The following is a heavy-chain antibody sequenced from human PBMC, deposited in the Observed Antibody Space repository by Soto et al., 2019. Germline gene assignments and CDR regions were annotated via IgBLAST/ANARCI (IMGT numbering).Heavy chain of an antibody. Sequence: ASVKVSCKASGGTFSSYTISWVRQAPGQGLEWMGRIIPILGIANYAQKFQGRVTITADKSTSTAYMELSSLRSEDTAVYYCARGYYGAYYYYYGMDVWGQGTTVTVSS. V-gene: IGHV1-69*02. D-gene: IGHD4-17*01. CDR3: ARGYYGAYYYYYGMDV. J-gene: IGHJ6*02. CDR2: IIPILGIA. CDR1: GGTFSSYT.